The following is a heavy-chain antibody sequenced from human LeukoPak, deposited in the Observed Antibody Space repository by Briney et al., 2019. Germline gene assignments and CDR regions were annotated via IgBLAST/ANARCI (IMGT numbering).Heavy chain of an antibody. J-gene: IGHJ3*02. Sequence: SETLSLTCAVYGGSFSDYYWSWIRQPPGEGLEWIGEINHSGSTNYNPSLKSRVTISVDTSKNQLSLKLTSVTAADMAVYYCARDRSSGYYSDAFDIWGQGTMVTVSS. V-gene: IGHV4-34*01. D-gene: IGHD3-22*01. CDR1: GGSFSDYY. CDR3: ARDRSSGYYSDAFDI. CDR2: INHSGST.